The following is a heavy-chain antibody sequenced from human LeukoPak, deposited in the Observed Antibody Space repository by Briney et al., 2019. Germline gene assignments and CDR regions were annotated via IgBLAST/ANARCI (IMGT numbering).Heavy chain of an antibody. CDR2: IKQDGSEE. V-gene: IGHV3-7*04. CDR3: AREGSASYYSAFDF. Sequence: HAGGPLRLSCAASGYTFSRYWMTWVRQAPGKGLEWVANIKQDGSEEYYVDAVKGRFTISRNNAKNSLYLQMNSLRAEDTAVYYCAREGSASYYSAFDFWGQGTMVTVSS. D-gene: IGHD3-10*01. CDR1: GYTFSRYW. J-gene: IGHJ3*01.